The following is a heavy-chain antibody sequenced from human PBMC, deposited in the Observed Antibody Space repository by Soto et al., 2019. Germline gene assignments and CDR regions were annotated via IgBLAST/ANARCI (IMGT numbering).Heavy chain of an antibody. V-gene: IGHV1-69*13. J-gene: IGHJ4*02. Sequence: ASVKVSCKASGGTFSSYAISWVRQAPGQGLEWMGGIIPIFGTANYAQKFQGRVTITADESTSAAYMELSSLRSEDTAVYYCARGGDNWKNYFGYWGQGTLVTVSS. CDR3: ARGGDNWKNYFGY. CDR2: IIPIFGTA. CDR1: GGTFSSYA. D-gene: IGHD1-20*01.